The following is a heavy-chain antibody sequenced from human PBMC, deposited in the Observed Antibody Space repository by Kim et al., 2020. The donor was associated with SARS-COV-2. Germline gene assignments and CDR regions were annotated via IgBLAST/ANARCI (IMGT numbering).Heavy chain of an antibody. D-gene: IGHD3-22*01. CDR1: GFTFSSYG. CDR2: IWYDGSNK. J-gene: IGHJ4*02. V-gene: IGHV3-33*06. Sequence: GGSLRLSCAASGFTFSSYGMHWVRQAPGKGLEWVAVIWYDGSNKYYADSVKGRFTISRDNSKNTLYLQMNSLRAEDTAVYYCAKGYRGLVVVGFDYWGQGTLVTVSS. CDR3: AKGYRGLVVVGFDY.